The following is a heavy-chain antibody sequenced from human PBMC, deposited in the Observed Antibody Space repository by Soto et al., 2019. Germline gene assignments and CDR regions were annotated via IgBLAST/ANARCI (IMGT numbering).Heavy chain of an antibody. CDR1: GFSFSSYA. D-gene: IGHD4-17*01. CDR3: ARVRTDYGGSFDY. J-gene: IGHJ4*02. V-gene: IGHV3-64*01. Sequence: PGGSLRLSCAASGFSFSSYAMHWVRQAPGKGLEYVSAISSNGGSTYYANSVKGRFTISRDNSKNTLYLQMGSLRAEDMAVYYCARVRTDYGGSFDYWGQGTLVTVSS. CDR2: ISSNGGST.